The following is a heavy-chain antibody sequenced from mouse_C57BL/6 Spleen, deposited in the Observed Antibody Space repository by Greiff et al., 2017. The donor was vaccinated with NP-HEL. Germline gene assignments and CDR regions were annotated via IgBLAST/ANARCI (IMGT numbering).Heavy chain of an antibody. Sequence: VQLQQSGPELVKPGASVKIPCKASGYTFTDYNMDWVKQSHGKSLEWIGDINPNNGGTIYNQKFKGKATLTVDKSSSTAYMELRSLTSEDTAVYYCARRGDGYLDYWGQGTTLTVSS. J-gene: IGHJ2*01. V-gene: IGHV1-18*01. D-gene: IGHD2-3*01. CDR3: ARRGDGYLDY. CDR1: GYTFTDYN. CDR2: INPNNGGT.